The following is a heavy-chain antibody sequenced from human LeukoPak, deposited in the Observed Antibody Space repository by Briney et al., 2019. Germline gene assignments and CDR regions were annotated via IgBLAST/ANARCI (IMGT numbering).Heavy chain of an antibody. D-gene: IGHD5-18*01. CDR1: GGSNSSYY. CDR3: ARVRGYSYGWAFDI. J-gene: IGHJ3*02. Sequence: SETLSLTCTVSGGSNSSYYWSWIRQPPGKGLEWIGYIYYSGSTNYNPSLKSRVTISVDTSKNQFSLKLSSVTAADTAVYYCARVRGYSYGWAFDIWGQGTMVTVSS. V-gene: IGHV4-59*01. CDR2: IYYSGST.